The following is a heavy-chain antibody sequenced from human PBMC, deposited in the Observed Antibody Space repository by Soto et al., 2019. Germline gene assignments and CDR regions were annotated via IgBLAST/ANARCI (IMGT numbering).Heavy chain of an antibody. CDR3: AKQGAAGIPGGFDY. D-gene: IGHD2-2*02. V-gene: IGHV3-30*18. CDR2: ISYDGSNK. Sequence: GGSLRLSCAASGFTFSSYGMHWVRQAPGKGLEWVAVISYDGSNKYYADSVKGRFTISRDNSKNTLYLQMNSLRAEDTAVYYCAKQGAAGIPGGFDYWGQGTLVTVSS. CDR1: GFTFSSYG. J-gene: IGHJ4*02.